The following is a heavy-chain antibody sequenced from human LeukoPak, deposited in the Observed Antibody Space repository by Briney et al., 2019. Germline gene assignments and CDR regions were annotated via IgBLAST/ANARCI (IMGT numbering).Heavy chain of an antibody. CDR2: IRYDGSNK. J-gene: IGHJ4*02. Sequence: GGSLRLSCTASGFTFGDYAMSWVRQAPGKGLEWVAFIRYDGSNKYYADSVKGRFTISRDNSKNTLYLQMNSLRAEDTAAYYCAKDRPQIAVAGTVDYWGQGTLVTVSS. V-gene: IGHV3-30*02. CDR3: AKDRPQIAVAGTVDY. CDR1: GFTFGDYA. D-gene: IGHD6-19*01.